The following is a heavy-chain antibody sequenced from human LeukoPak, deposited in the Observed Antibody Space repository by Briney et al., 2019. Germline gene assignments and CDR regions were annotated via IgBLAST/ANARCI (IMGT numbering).Heavy chain of an antibody. Sequence: RASVKVSCKASGYTFTSYDINWVRQATGQGLEWMGRMNPNSGNTGYAQKFQGRVTITRNTSISTAYMELSSLRSEDTAVYYCARRAGGDYVSWFDPWGQGTLVTVSS. CDR2: MNPNSGNT. CDR3: ARRAGGDYVSWFDP. D-gene: IGHD4-17*01. J-gene: IGHJ5*02. CDR1: GYTFTSYD. V-gene: IGHV1-8*03.